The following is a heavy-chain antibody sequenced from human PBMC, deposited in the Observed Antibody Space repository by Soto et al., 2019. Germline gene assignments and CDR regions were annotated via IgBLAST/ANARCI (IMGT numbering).Heavy chain of an antibody. CDR1: EDSVSSNSAT. J-gene: IGHJ4*02. D-gene: IGHD6-13*01. V-gene: IGHV6-1*01. Sequence: SQTLSLTCAISEDSVSSNSATWNLIRQSPSRGLEWLGRTYYRSKWYYDYAVSVKSRITINPDTSKNQFSLQLNSVTPEDTAVYYCARDPVTAADYFDYWGPGTLVTVSS. CDR3: ARDPVTAADYFDY. CDR2: TYYRSKWYY.